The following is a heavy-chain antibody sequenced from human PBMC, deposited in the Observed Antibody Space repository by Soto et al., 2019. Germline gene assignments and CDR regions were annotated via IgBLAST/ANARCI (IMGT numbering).Heavy chain of an antibody. CDR3: AKERAVVVPVSTSYFHYYGLDV. CDR2: VGWNGGDI. Sequence: SLRLSCAVSGFTLDDYTMHWVRQAPGKGLEGVSGVGWNGGDIVYADSVKGRFTVSRDNTRNSLYLGVNSLTTEDTAIYFCAKERAVVVPVSTSYFHYYGLDVWGQGTTVTVS. J-gene: IGHJ6*02. V-gene: IGHV3-9*01. CDR1: GFTLDDYT. D-gene: IGHD2-2*01.